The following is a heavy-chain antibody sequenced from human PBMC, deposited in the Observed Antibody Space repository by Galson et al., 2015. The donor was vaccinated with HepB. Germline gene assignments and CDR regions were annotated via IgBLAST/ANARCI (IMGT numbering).Heavy chain of an antibody. CDR3: ARSVFGVAGRYFDS. V-gene: IGHV4-4*02. D-gene: IGHD3-3*01. CDR1: GGSISNRNW. CDR2: IFSTGSS. J-gene: IGHJ4*02. Sequence: LSLTCAVSGGSISNRNWWNWVRQSPGKGLEYIGYIFSTGSSNYNPSLKSRVTMSVDTSKNQFSLRLSSVTAADTAVYYCARSVFGVAGRYFDSWGQGTLVTVSS.